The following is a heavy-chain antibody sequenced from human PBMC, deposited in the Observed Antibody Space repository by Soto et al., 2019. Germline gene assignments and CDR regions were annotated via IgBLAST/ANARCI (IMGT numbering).Heavy chain of an antibody. V-gene: IGHV3-53*01. D-gene: IGHD6-6*01. CDR1: GFSVSSSD. J-gene: IGHJ6*02. CDR2: IYSGGST. Sequence: EGSLRLSCAASGFSVSSSDMSWARQVPGEGLEWVSVIYSGGSTHDADYVKGRFSVSRDTSKNTVDLQMNSLRVDDTAVYYCGTSSRKDYHFAMDVWGQGTAVTVSS. CDR3: GTSSRKDYHFAMDV.